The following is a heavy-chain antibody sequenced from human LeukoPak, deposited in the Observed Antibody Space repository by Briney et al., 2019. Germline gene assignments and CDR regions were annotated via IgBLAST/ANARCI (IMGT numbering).Heavy chain of an antibody. CDR1: GGSMSSSNW. CDR3: ARGFRGDNFDY. J-gene: IGHJ4*02. Sequence: SETLSLTCDVSGGSMSSSNWWSWVRQPPGKGLEWIGEIYHSGSTNYNPSLKSRVTISVDTSKNQFSLKLSSVTAADTAVYFCARGFRGDNFDYWGQGTLVTVSS. V-gene: IGHV4-4*02. D-gene: IGHD7-27*01. CDR2: IYHSGST.